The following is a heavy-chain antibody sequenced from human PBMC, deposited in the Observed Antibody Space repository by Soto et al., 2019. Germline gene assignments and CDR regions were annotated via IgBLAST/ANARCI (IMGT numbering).Heavy chain of an antibody. J-gene: IGHJ4*02. CDR3: AREFSNSPEAFDS. V-gene: IGHV4-61*01. D-gene: IGHD6-6*01. CDR1: GGSVNSDNFY. CDR2: IYYTGST. Sequence: QVHLQESGPGQVKPSETLSLICTVSGGSVNSDNFYWSWLRQPPGRGLEWIGYIYYTGSTNYNPSLKSRVTISIDTSRNQCSLKLSSVSAAETAVYYCAREFSNSPEAFDSWGQGSLVTVSS.